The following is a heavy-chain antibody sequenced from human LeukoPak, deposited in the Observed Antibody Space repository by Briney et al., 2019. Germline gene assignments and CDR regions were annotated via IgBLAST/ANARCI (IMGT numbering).Heavy chain of an antibody. Sequence: SETLSLTCTVSGGSISSSSYYWGWIRQPPGKGLEWIGRIYTSGSTNYNPSLKSRVTISVDTSKNQFSLKLSSVTAADTAVYYCARDSYDILTGYYYHYYYYMDVWGKGTTVTISS. CDR3: ARDSYDILTGYYYHYYYYMDV. CDR1: GGSISSSSYY. D-gene: IGHD3-9*01. J-gene: IGHJ6*03. V-gene: IGHV4-39*07. CDR2: IYTSGST.